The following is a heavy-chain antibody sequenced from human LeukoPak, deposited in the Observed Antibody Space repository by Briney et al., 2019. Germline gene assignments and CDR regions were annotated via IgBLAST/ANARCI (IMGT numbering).Heavy chain of an antibody. CDR3: ARTNTDNYYYYYMDV. J-gene: IGHJ6*03. D-gene: IGHD2-8*01. Sequence: ASVKVSSKASGYTFTGYYMHWVRQAPGQGLEWMGWINPNSGGTNYAQKFQGRVTMTRDTSISTAYMELSRLRSDDTAVYYCARTNTDNYYYYYMDVWGKGTTVTISS. CDR2: INPNSGGT. V-gene: IGHV1-2*02. CDR1: GYTFTGYY.